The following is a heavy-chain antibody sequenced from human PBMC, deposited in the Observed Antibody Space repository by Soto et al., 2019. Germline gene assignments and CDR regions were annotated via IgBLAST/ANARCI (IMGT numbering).Heavy chain of an antibody. V-gene: IGHV3-66*01. Sequence: EVQVVESGGDLVQPGGSLRLSCAASGFTVSNNYMSWVRQARAKGLEWVSVIYSGGSIYYADSVKGRFTISRYNSKNALYLQMSRLRAEDTAVYYCARGEMVSVHYWYFDLWGRGTLVTVSS. CDR3: ARGEMVSVHYWYFDL. D-gene: IGHD2-8*01. CDR2: IYSGGSI. J-gene: IGHJ2*01. CDR1: GFTVSNNY.